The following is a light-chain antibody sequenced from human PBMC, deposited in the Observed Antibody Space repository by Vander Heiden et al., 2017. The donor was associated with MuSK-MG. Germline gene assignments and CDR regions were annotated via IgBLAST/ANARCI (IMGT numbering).Light chain of an antibody. CDR3: SSYTSSSTLV. CDR1: SSDVGGYNY. J-gene: IGLJ2*01. CDR2: DVS. V-gene: IGLV2-14*01. Sequence: QSALTQPASVSGSPGQSITISCTGTSSDVGGYNYVSWYQQHPGKAPKLMIYDVSNRRSGVANRFSGSKSGNTASLTISGRQAEDEADYYCSSYTSSSTLVFGGGTKLTVL.